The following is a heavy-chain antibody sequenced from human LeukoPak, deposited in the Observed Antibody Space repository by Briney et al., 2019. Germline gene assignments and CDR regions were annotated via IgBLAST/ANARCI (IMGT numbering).Heavy chain of an antibody. CDR2: INPNSGGT. CDR1: GYTFTGYY. V-gene: IGHV1-2*02. CDR3: ARVENGVFSPFDY. J-gene: IGHJ4*02. Sequence: ASVKVSCKASGYTFTGYYMHWVRQAPGQGLEWMGWINPNSGGTNYAQKFQGRVTMTRDTSISTAYMELSSLRSEDTAVYYCARVENGVFSPFDYWGQGTLVTVSS. D-gene: IGHD4-17*01.